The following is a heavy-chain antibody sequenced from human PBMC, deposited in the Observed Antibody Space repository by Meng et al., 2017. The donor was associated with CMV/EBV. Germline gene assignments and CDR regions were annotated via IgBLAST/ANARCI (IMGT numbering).Heavy chain of an antibody. V-gene: IGHV5-51*01. Sequence: GGSLRLSCKGSGYSFTSYWIGWVRQMPGKGLEWMGIIYPGDSDTRYSPSFQGQVTISADKSISTAYLQWSSLKASDTAMYYRARTNYSNYLVGGMDVWGQGTTVTVSS. CDR1: GYSFTSYW. CDR3: ARTNYSNYLVGGMDV. D-gene: IGHD4-11*01. J-gene: IGHJ6*02. CDR2: IYPGDSDT.